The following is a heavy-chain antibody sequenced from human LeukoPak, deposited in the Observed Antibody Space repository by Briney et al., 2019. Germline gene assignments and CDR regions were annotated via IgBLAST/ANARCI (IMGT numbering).Heavy chain of an antibody. D-gene: IGHD6-19*01. J-gene: IGHJ4*02. CDR3: AGVADTTLDY. Sequence: QTLSLACTVSGGSLSGGGYYWNWFRQHPGNGLEWIGYSYYSGSTYYNPSLKSRVTISVDTSKAQFSLRLSSVTAAHTAVYYWAGVADTTLDYWGQGTLVTVSS. V-gene: IGHV4-31*03. CDR2: SYYSGST. CDR1: GGSLSGGGYY.